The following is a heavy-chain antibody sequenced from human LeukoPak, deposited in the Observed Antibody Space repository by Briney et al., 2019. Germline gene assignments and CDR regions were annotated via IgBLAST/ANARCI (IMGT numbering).Heavy chain of an antibody. CDR1: GGSISSSSYY. Sequence: PSETLSLTCTVSGGSISSSSYYWGWIRQPPGKGLEWIGEINHSGSTNYNPSLKSRVTISVDTSKNQFSLKLSSVTAADTAVYYCASTVTAYYYYGMDVWGQGTTVTVSS. D-gene: IGHD4-17*01. V-gene: IGHV4-39*07. CDR2: INHSGST. CDR3: ASTVTAYYYYGMDV. J-gene: IGHJ6*02.